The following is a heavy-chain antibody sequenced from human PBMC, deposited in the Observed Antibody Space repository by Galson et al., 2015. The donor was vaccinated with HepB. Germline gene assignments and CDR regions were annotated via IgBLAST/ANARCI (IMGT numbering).Heavy chain of an antibody. V-gene: IGHV3-30-3*01. CDR3: ARGAAMRTFDAFDI. CDR2: ISYDGSNK. J-gene: IGHJ3*02. Sequence: SLRLSCAASGFTFSSYAMHWVRQAPGKGLEWVAVISYDGSNKYYADSVKGRFTISRDNSKNTLYLQMNSLRAEDTAVYYCARGAAMRTFDAFDIWGQGTMVTVSS. CDR1: GFTFSSYA. D-gene: IGHD5-18*01.